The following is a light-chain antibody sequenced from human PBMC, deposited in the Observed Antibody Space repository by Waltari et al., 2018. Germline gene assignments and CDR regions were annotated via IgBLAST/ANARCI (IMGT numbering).Light chain of an antibody. CDR1: SRAVGSYNL. V-gene: IGLV2-18*02. CDR2: EVS. CDR3: SSYTSSSTVV. J-gene: IGLJ2*01. Sequence: QSALTQPPSVSGSPGQSVTISCTGTSRAVGSYNLVSWYQQPPGTAPKLMIYEVSNRPSGVPDRFSGSKSGNTASLTISGLQAEDEADYYCSSYTSSSTVVFGGGTKLTVL.